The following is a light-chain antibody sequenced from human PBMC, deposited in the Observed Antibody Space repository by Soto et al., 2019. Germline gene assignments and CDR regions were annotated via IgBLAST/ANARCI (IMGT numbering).Light chain of an antibody. CDR1: QSVSSN. CDR3: QHYNNWPVT. CDR2: GAS. Sequence: IMMTQSPATLSVTPGERVTLSCRASQSVSSNLAWYQQKPDQAPRLLIYGASTRATGIPARFSGSGSGTEFTLTISSLQSEDFALYYCQHYNNWPVTFGGGTKVDI. J-gene: IGKJ4*01. V-gene: IGKV3-15*01.